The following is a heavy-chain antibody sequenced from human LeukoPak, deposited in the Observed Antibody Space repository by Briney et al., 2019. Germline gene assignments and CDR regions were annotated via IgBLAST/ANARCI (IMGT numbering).Heavy chain of an antibody. CDR1: GFTFRSYW. V-gene: IGHV3-7*01. CDR2: IRGDGSEQ. Sequence: GGSLRLSCAASGFTFRSYWMTWVRQAPGRGLEWVANIRGDGSEQFYVDSVKGRFTVSRDNAKTSLYLQMSSLRAEDTAVYYCARARLAASGTPPVAWGQGTLVTVSS. CDR3: ARARLAASGTPPVA. D-gene: IGHD6-13*01. J-gene: IGHJ5*02.